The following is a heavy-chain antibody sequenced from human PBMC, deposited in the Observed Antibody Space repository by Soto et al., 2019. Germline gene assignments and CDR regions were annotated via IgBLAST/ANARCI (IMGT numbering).Heavy chain of an antibody. CDR2: IYYSGT. Sequence: SETLSLTCTVSGGSISGDDYFWSWIRQSPGKGLEWVGFIYYSGTYYNPSLKSRVSMSVDTSKNQFSLNLSSVTAADTAVYYCARDLAYCASGSCYAKWGSWGQGALVTVSS. CDR3: ARDLAYCASGSCYAKWGS. D-gene: IGHD2-15*01. CDR1: GGSISGDDYF. V-gene: IGHV4-30-4*01. J-gene: IGHJ5*02.